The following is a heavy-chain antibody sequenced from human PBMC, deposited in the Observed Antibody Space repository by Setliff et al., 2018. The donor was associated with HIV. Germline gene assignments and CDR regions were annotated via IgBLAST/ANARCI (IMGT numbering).Heavy chain of an antibody. CDR3: ARPRRVRSRAWYWFDI. CDR2: IYQGGSI. CDR1: GYSINSGFS. D-gene: IGHD6-19*01. J-gene: IGHJ5*02. Sequence: PSETLSLTCAASGYSINSGFSRAWIRQPPGQGPQWIGSIYQGGSIYYNPSLPSRVTISVDSSKNQFSLNLFSVIAADTAVYYCARPRRVRSRAWYWFDIWGQGTLVTVSS. V-gene: IGHV4-38-2*01.